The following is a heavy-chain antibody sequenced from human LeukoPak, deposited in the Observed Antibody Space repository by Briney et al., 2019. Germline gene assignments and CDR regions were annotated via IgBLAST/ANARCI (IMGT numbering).Heavy chain of an antibody. CDR1: GYTFTGYY. CDR3: ARSGPGEYYDTSGYYYYDY. D-gene: IGHD3-22*01. J-gene: IGHJ4*02. CDR2: INPNSGGT. V-gene: IGHV1-2*06. Sequence: DSVKVSCKASGYTFTGYYMHWVRQAPGQGLEWMGRINPNSGGTNYAQKFRGRVTMTRDTSASTAYMELSRLRSDDTAVYYCARSGPGEYYDTSGYYYYDYWGQGTLFTVSS.